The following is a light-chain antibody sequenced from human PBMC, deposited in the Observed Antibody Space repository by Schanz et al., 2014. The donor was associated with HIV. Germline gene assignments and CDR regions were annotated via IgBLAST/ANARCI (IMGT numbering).Light chain of an antibody. CDR2: ETS. CDR3: QQYGSSLGT. Sequence: DIQMTQSPSTLSASVGDRVTITCRASQSITRGLAWYQQKPGKAPNLLIYETSSLKNGVPSRFNGSGSGTEFNLTISSLQPDDFAVYYCQQYGSSLGTFGQGTKVEIK. CDR1: QSITRG. J-gene: IGKJ1*01. V-gene: IGKV1-5*03.